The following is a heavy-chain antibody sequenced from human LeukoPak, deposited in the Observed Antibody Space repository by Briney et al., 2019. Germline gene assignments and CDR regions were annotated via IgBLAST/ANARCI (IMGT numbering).Heavy chain of an antibody. Sequence: GGSLRLSCAASGFTFSSYSMNWVRQAPGKGLEWVSSITSSSSYIYYADSVKGRFTISRDNAKNSLYLQMNSLRAEDTAVYYCAREMLAAVAAQSWGQGTLVTVS. CDR2: ITSSSSYI. CDR3: AREMLAAVAAQS. CDR1: GFTFSSYS. D-gene: IGHD6-19*01. V-gene: IGHV3-21*01. J-gene: IGHJ5*02.